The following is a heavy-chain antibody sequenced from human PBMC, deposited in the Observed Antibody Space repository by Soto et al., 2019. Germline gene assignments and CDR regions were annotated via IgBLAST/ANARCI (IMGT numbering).Heavy chain of an antibody. CDR2: VNPIVSMS. Sequence: QVQLVQSGAEVKRPGSSVKVSCKASGDTFNFYSINWVRQAPGIGLEWMGRVNPIVSMSNYAQRFQGRVTMTAHKSTSTAYMELSGLRSEDTAIYYCATSYGSGYRAFDYWGQGALVTVSS. V-gene: IGHV1-69*04. CDR3: ATSYGSGYRAFDY. J-gene: IGHJ4*02. CDR1: GDTFNFYS. D-gene: IGHD3-10*01.